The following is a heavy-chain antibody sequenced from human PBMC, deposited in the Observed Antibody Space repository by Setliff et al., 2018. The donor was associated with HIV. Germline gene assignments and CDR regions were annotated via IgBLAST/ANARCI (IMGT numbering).Heavy chain of an antibody. CDR2: IKKSSDGGKT. Sequence: GGSLRLSCVASGFTFNNAWMNWVRQAPGKGLEWLGRIKKSSDGGKTDDASPVKGRFTISRDDSKNTLYLQMNSLKTEDTALYYCTTEKRGSGAYNFDHWGQGTLVTVSS. V-gene: IGHV3-15*01. D-gene: IGHD5-12*01. CDR1: GFTFNNAW. J-gene: IGHJ4*02. CDR3: TTEKRGSGAYNFDH.